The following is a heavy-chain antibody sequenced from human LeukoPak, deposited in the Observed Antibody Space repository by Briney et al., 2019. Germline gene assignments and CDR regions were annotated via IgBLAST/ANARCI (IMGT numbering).Heavy chain of an antibody. J-gene: IGHJ4*02. CDR1: GFSITDHY. CDR2: TRNKPNGYTT. D-gene: IGHD4-17*01. CDR3: VRVRHGYYFDY. Sequence: PGGSLRLSCAASGFSITDHYMDWVRQAPGKGLEWVGRTRNKPNGYTTDYGTSVKGRFIVSRDDSENSLYLQMNGLTTEDTAVYYLVRVRHGYYFDYWGQGTLVTVSS. V-gene: IGHV3-72*01.